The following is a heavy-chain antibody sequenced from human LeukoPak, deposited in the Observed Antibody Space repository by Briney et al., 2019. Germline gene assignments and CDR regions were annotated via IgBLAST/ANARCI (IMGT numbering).Heavy chain of an antibody. J-gene: IGHJ4*02. V-gene: IGHV3-30*18. CDR1: GFTFSSYG. CDR2: ISYDGSNK. CDR3: AKDTTTGDSAPLDY. D-gene: IGHD1-1*01. Sequence: GGSLRLSCAASGFTFSSYGMHWVRQAPGKGLEWVAVISYDGSNKYYADSVMGRFTISRDNSKNTLYLQMNSLRAEDTAVYYCAKDTTTGDSAPLDYWGQGTLVTVSS.